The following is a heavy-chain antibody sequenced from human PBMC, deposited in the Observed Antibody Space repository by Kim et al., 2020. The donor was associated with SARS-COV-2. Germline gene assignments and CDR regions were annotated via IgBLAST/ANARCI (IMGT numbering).Heavy chain of an antibody. D-gene: IGHD1-26*01. CDR1: GFTFSSYA. Sequence: GGSLRLSCAASGFTFSSYAMHWVRQAPGKGLEWVAVIWYDGSNKYYADSVKGRFTISRDNSKNTLYLQMNSLRAEDTAVYYCAKDDGRSGVGATWGQGTLVTVSS. V-gene: IGHV3-33*06. CDR2: IWYDGSNK. CDR3: AKDDGRSGVGAT. J-gene: IGHJ4*02.